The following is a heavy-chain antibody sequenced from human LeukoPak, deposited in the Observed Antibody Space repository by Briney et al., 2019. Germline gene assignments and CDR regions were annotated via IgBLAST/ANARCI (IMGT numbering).Heavy chain of an antibody. CDR2: INNSGST. CDR3: AREVRSVAGTDY. Sequence: SETLSLTCAVYGGSFSGYYWNWIRQPPGKGLEWIGEINNSGSTNYNPSLKSRVTISRDTSKNQFSLKLSSVAAADTAVYYCAREVRSVAGTDYWGQGTLVTVSS. V-gene: IGHV4-34*01. J-gene: IGHJ4*02. CDR1: GGSFSGYY. D-gene: IGHD6-19*01.